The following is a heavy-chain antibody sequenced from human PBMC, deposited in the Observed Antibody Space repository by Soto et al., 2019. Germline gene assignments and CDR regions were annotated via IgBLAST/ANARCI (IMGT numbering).Heavy chain of an antibody. J-gene: IGHJ6*02. Sequence: TSVKVSCKASGGTFSCYAISWVRQAPGQGLEWMGGIIPIFGTANYAQKFQGRVTITADESTSTAYMELSSLRSEDTAVYYCATPTLTGTTSDGMDVWGQGTTVTVSS. D-gene: IGHD1-7*01. V-gene: IGHV1-69*13. CDR2: IIPIFGTA. CDR1: GGTFSCYA. CDR3: ATPTLTGTTSDGMDV.